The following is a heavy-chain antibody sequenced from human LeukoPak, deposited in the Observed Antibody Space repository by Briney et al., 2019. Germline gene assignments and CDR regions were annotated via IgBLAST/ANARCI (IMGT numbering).Heavy chain of an antibody. J-gene: IGHJ4*02. V-gene: IGHV1-69*06. D-gene: IGHD2-2*01. Sequence: GSSVKVSCKASGGTFSSYAISWVRQAPGQGLEWMGGIIPIFGTANYAQKFQGRVTITADKSTSTAYMELSSLRSEDTAVYYCARGSLDPYCSSTSCYVFDYWGQGTLVTVSS. CDR3: ARGSLDPYCSSTSCYVFDY. CDR1: GGTFSSYA. CDR2: IIPIFGTA.